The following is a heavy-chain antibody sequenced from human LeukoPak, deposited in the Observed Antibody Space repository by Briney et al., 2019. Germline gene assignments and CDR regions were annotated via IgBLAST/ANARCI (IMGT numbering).Heavy chain of an antibody. J-gene: IGHJ4*02. CDR2: ISYDGSNK. Sequence: GGSLRLSCAASEFTFSSYDMHWVRQAPGKGLEWVAVISYDGSNKYYADSVKGRFTISRDNSKNTLYLQMNSLRAEDTAVYYCTSCFSGYYSPFDYWGQGTLVTVSS. D-gene: IGHD3-22*01. CDR3: TSCFSGYYSPFDY. CDR1: EFTFSSYD. V-gene: IGHV3-30-3*01.